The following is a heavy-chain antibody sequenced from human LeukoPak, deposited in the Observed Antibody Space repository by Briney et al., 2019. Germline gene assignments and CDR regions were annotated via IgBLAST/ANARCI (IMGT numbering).Heavy chain of an antibody. CDR3: ARTALLSSGWYADAFDI. V-gene: IGHV2-70*01. J-gene: IGHJ3*02. CDR2: IDWDDDK. CDR1: GFSLSTSGMC. D-gene: IGHD6-19*01. Sequence: SGPALVKPTQTLTLTCTFSGFSLSTSGMCVSWIRQPPGKALGWLALIDWDDDKYYSSSLRTRLTISKDASKNQVVLTMTNMDPVDTATYYCARTALLSSGWYADAFDIWGQGTMVTVSS.